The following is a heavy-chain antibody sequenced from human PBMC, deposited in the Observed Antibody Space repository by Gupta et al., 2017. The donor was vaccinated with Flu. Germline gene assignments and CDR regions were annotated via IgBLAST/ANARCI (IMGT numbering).Heavy chain of an antibody. V-gene: IGHV1-8*01. CDR3: ARDGVGAVTGKDY. D-gene: IGHD1-26*01. Sequence: QVQLVQSGAEVKKPGASVKVSCKASGYSFTKYDIIWVRKVTGQGLEWMGWMNADRGNAGYAQKLQGRVTMTRDTSTSTAYMELKALTRDDTGVYYCARDGVGAVTGKDYWGQGSLVTVSP. CDR2: MNADRGNA. J-gene: IGHJ4*02. CDR1: GYSFTKYD.